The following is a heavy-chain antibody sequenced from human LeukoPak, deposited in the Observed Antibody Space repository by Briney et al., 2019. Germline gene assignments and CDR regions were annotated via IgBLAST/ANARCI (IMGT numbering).Heavy chain of an antibody. CDR1: GFTFSSCA. CDR3: ARDIVATINGMDV. J-gene: IGHJ6*02. CDR2: ISYDGSNK. D-gene: IGHD5-12*01. Sequence: PGRSLRLSCAASGFTFSSCAMHWVRQAPGKGLEWVAVISYDGSNKYYADSVKGRFTISRDNSKNTLYLQMNSLRAEDTAVYYCARDIVATINGMDVWGQGTTVTVSS. V-gene: IGHV3-30-3*01.